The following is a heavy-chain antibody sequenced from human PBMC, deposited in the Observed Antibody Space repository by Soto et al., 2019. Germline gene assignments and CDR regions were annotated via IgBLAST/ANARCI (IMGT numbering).Heavy chain of an antibody. CDR3: ARGQDPMVRGVSGMDV. V-gene: IGHV4-34*01. D-gene: IGHD3-10*01. CDR2: INHSGST. Sequence: SETLSLTCAVYGGSFSGYYWSWTRQPPGKGLEWIGEINHSGSTNYNPSLKSRVTISVDTSKNQFSLKLSSVTAADTAVYYCARGQDPMVRGVSGMDVWGQGTKVTASS. J-gene: IGHJ6*02. CDR1: GGSFSGYY.